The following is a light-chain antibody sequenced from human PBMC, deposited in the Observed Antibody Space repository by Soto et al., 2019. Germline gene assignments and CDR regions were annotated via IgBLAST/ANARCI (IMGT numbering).Light chain of an antibody. CDR3: SSYTTSSTWV. CDR2: EVS. Sequence: QSALTQPASVSGPPGQSITISCTGTSSDVGGHKYVSWYQQHPGKAPKLMIYEVSNRPSGVSNRFSGSKSDNTASLTISGLQAEDEAEYYCSSYTTSSTWVFGGGTKLTVL. V-gene: IGLV2-14*01. CDR1: SSDVGGHKY. J-gene: IGLJ3*02.